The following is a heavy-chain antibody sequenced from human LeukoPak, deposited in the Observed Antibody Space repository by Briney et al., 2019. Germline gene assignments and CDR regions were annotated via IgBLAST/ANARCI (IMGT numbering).Heavy chain of an antibody. Sequence: SETLSHTCAVSGGSISSSNWWSWIRQPPGKGQEWIGEINHSGSTNYNPSLKSRVTISVDTSKNQFSLKLSSVTAADTAVYYCARGRPYYYDSSGYQNDYWGQGTLVTISS. D-gene: IGHD3-22*01. J-gene: IGHJ4*02. V-gene: IGHV4-4*02. CDR2: INHSGST. CDR3: ARGRPYYYDSSGYQNDY. CDR1: GGSISSSNW.